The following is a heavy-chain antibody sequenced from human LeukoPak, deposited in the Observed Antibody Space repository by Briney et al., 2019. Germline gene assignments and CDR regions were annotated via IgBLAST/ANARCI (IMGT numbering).Heavy chain of an antibody. CDR1: GGSISRYY. CDR3: ARDGGDGYSSFDY. D-gene: IGHD5-24*01. CDR2: FYYSGNT. Sequence: SETLSLTCTVSGGSISRYYWSWIRQPPGKGLEWIGYFYYSGNTNYSPSLKSRVTISGDTSKNQFSLKLSSVTAADTAVYYCARDGGDGYSSFDYWGQGTLVTVSP. V-gene: IGHV4-59*01. J-gene: IGHJ4*02.